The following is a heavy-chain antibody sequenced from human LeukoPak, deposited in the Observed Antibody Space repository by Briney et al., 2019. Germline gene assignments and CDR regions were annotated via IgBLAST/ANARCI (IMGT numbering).Heavy chain of an antibody. CDR2: ISGSGGST. D-gene: IGHD3-10*01. CDR3: AKDARGWFGELYYFDY. V-gene: IGHV3-23*01. CDR1: GFTFSSYA. Sequence: GGSLRLSCAASGFTFSSYAMSWVRQAPGKGLEWVSAISGSGGSTYYADSVKGRFTISRDNSKNTLYLQMNSLRAEDTAVYYCAKDARGWFGELYYFDYWGQGTLVTVSS. J-gene: IGHJ4*02.